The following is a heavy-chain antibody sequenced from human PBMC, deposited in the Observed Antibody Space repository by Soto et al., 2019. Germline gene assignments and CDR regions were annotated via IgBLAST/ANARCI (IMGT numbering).Heavy chain of an antibody. J-gene: IGHJ6*02. D-gene: IGHD3-10*01. CDR2: TIPALGKT. CDR3: ARGPFRPSAMDV. Sequence: GASVKVCCKTSGDNFKKNVFTWVRHAPGQGLEWMGGTIPALGKTHYIEKFQGRVTITVDDATRTVYMEVRDLTSEDTAIYYRARGPFRPSAMDVWGQGTTVTVSS. V-gene: IGHV1-69*10. CDR1: GDNFKKNV.